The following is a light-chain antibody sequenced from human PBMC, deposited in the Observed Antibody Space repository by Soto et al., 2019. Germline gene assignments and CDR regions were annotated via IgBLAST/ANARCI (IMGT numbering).Light chain of an antibody. Sequence: QSVLSQPPSASGTPGQRVAITCSGSNSNIGSNAANWYQQLPGTAPRLLIDSNNQRPSGVPDRFSGSKSGTSASLAISGLQSEDEGDYYCGAWDDSLNGHWVFGGGTKLTVL. J-gene: IGLJ3*02. CDR1: NSNIGSNA. CDR2: SNN. V-gene: IGLV1-44*01. CDR3: GAWDDSLNGHWV.